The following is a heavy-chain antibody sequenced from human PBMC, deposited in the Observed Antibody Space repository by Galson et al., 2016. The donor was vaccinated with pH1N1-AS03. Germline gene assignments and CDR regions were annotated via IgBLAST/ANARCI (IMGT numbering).Heavy chain of an antibody. J-gene: IGHJ4*02. CDR1: GFTFDYFY. CDR3: ARNWNYFNL. D-gene: IGHD1-1*01. Sequence: SLRLSCAASGFTFDYFYMSWIRQAPGKGLEWISFISTAGITTHYADSVKGRFTISRANANNSLYLEMTSLRPEDTAIYYCARNWNYFNLWGQGVLVTVSS. V-gene: IGHV3-11*01. CDR2: ISTAGITT.